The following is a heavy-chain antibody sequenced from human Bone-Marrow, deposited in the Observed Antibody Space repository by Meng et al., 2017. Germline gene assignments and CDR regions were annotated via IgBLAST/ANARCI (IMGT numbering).Heavy chain of an antibody. J-gene: IGHJ4*02. CDR2: IKSDGSST. Sequence: EVQLVESGGGVVQTGGSLRLSCAASGFTFRSNWMHWVRQVPGKGLVWVSRIKSDGSSTSYADSVKGRFTISRDNDKNTLYLQMNSLRAEDTAVYYCARTDYFDFWSQGTLVTVSS. CDR1: GFTFRSNW. CDR3: ARTDYFDF. V-gene: IGHV3-74*01.